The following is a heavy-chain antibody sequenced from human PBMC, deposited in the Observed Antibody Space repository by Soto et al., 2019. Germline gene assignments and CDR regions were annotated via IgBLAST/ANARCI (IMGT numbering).Heavy chain of an antibody. D-gene: IGHD3-22*01. CDR3: ARIYYDTPGTFDI. Sequence: GASLKISCKGSGYSFTSYWITWVRQMPGKGLEWMGRIDPSDSYTNYSPSFQGHVSISADVSISTAFLQWSSLKASDTAMYYCARIYYDTPGTFDIWGQGTMVTVSS. CDR1: GYSFTSYW. CDR2: IDPSDSYT. V-gene: IGHV5-10-1*01. J-gene: IGHJ3*02.